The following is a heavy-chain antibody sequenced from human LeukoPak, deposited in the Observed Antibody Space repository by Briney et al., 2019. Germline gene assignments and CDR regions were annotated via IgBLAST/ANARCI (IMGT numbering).Heavy chain of an antibody. CDR2: ISSSSSTI. CDR1: GFKFSNHW. V-gene: IGHV3-48*01. Sequence: PGGSLRLSCAASGFKFSNHWMHWVRQSPGKGLEWVSYISSSSSTIYYADSVKGRFTISRDNAKNSLYLQMNSLRAEDTAVYYCAREGSGWLYDYWGQGTLVTVSS. CDR3: AREGSGWLYDY. J-gene: IGHJ4*02. D-gene: IGHD6-19*01.